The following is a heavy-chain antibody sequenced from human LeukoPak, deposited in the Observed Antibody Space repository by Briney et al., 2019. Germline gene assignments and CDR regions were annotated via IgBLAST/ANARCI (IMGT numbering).Heavy chain of an antibody. CDR1: GYTFTSYD. V-gene: IGHV1-8*01. D-gene: IGHD1-20*01. CDR3: ARVLRITGTTSYYMDV. CDR2: MNPNSGNT. Sequence: GASVKVSCKASGYTFTSYDINWVRQATGQGLEWMGWMNPNSGNTGYAQKFQGRVTMTRNTSISTAYMELSSLRSEDTAVYYCARVLRITGTTSYYMDVWGKGTTVTIS. J-gene: IGHJ6*03.